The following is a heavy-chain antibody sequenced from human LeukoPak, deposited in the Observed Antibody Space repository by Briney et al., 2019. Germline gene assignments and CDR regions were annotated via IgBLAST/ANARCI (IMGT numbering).Heavy chain of an antibody. CDR1: GFTFSSYG. D-gene: IGHD3-22*01. J-gene: IGHJ4*02. CDR3: AKTRSSYYDSSGYYYDY. CDR2: ISYDGSNK. V-gene: IGHV3-30*18. Sequence: GGSLRLSRAASGFTFSSYGMHWVRQAPGKGLEWVAVISYDGSNKYYVDSVKGRFTISRDNSKNTLYLQMNSLRAEDTAVYYCAKTRSSYYDSSGYYYDYWGQGTLVTVSS.